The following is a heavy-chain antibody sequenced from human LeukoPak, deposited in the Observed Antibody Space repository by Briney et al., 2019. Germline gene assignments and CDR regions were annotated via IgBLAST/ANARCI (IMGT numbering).Heavy chain of an antibody. CDR3: ARDVLAGGSEAFDI. D-gene: IGHD2-8*01. CDR2: INWNGGST. Sequence: GGSLRLPCAASGFTFDDYGMSWVRQAPGKGLEWVSGINWNGGSTGYADSVKGRFTISRDNAKNSLYLQMNSLRAEDTALYYCARDVLAGGSEAFDIWGQGTMVTVSS. CDR1: GFTFDDYG. V-gene: IGHV3-20*04. J-gene: IGHJ3*02.